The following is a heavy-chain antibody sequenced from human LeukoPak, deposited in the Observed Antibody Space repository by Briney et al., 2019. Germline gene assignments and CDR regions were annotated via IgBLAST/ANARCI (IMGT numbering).Heavy chain of an antibody. J-gene: IGHJ4*02. V-gene: IGHV4-59*01. CDR2: IYYRGST. D-gene: IGHD2-15*01. Sequence: SETLSPTCTVAGRSISSYYWSWIRPPAGNGRGWIAYIYYRGSTNYNPSLKSRVTISVDTSKNQFSLKLSSVTAADTAVYYCAREGGYCSGGSCYSLDYWGQGTLVTVSS. CDR3: AREGGYCSGGSCYSLDY. CDR1: GRSISSYY.